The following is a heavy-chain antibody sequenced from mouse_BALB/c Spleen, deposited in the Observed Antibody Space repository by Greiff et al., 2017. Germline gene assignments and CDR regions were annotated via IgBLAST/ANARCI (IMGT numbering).Heavy chain of an antibody. CDR2: IYYSGTI. V-gene: IGHV3-5*02. J-gene: IGHJ2*01. CDR3: AREAYGYDGYFDY. CDR1: GISITTGNYR. Sequence: EVKLQQSGPGLVKPSQTVSLTCTVTGISITTGNYRWSWIRQFPGNKLEWIGYIYYSGTITYNPSLTSRTTITRDTSKNQFFLEMNSLTAEDTATYYCAREAYGYDGYFDYWGQGTTLTVSS. D-gene: IGHD2-2*01.